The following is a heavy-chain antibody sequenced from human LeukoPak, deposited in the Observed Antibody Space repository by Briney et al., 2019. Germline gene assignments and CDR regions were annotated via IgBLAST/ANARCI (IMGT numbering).Heavy chain of an antibody. D-gene: IGHD5-18*01. V-gene: IGHV3-23*01. J-gene: IGHJ6*02. Sequence: LSLTCTVSGGSISSGGYYWSWVRQAPGKGLEWVSAISGSGGSTYYADSVKGRFTISRDNSKDTLYLQMNSLRAEDTAVYYCARGAFAWIQGSYGLDVWGQGTTVTVSS. CDR3: ARGAFAWIQGSYGLDV. CDR1: GGSISSGGYY. CDR2: ISGSGGST.